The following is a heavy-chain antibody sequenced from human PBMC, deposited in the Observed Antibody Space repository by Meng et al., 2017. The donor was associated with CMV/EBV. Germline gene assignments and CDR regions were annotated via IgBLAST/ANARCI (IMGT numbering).Heavy chain of an antibody. CDR3: TRQSYCGGDCHAC. D-gene: IGHD2-21*01. V-gene: IGHV3-73*01. J-gene: IGHJ4*02. Sequence: GGSLRLSCAASGLTFSGSAMHWVRQASGKGLEWVGRIRSKANSYATAYAASVKGRFTITRDDSKNTAYLQMNSLKTEDTDVYHCTRQSYCGGDCHACWGQGTLVTVSS. CDR2: IRSKANSYAT. CDR1: GLTFSGSA.